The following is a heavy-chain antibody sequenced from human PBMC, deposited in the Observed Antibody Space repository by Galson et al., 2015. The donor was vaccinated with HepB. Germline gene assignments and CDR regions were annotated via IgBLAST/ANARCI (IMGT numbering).Heavy chain of an antibody. D-gene: IGHD2-8*02. Sequence: AVKVSCKASGYTFSNYGISWVRQAPGQGLEWLGWISGFDGATNYGPRLPGRVPMTTGTSSSPAHIELRSLRSDDTAVYSCVRDWDCTGGLCRDCFDPWGQGTLVTVSS. CDR3: VRDWDCTGGLCRDCFDP. J-gene: IGHJ5*02. V-gene: IGHV1-18*01. CDR2: ISGFDGAT. CDR1: GYTFSNYG.